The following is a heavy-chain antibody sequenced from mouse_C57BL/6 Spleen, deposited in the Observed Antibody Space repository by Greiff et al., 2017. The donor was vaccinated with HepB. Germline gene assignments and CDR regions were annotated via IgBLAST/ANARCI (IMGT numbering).Heavy chain of an antibody. CDR3: ARKVARYYAMDY. V-gene: IGHV1-76*01. CDR2: IYPGSGNT. D-gene: IGHD1-1*01. J-gene: IGHJ4*01. Sequence: VQLQESGAELVRPGASVKLSCKASGYTFTDYYINWVKQRPGQGLEWIARIYPGSGNTYYNEKFKGKATLTAEKSSSTAYMQLSSLTSEDSAVYFCARKVARYYAMDYWGQGTSVTVSS. CDR1: GYTFTDYY.